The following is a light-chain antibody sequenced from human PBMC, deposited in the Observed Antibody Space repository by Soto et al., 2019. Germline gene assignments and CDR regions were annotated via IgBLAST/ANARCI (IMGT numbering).Light chain of an antibody. CDR2: SNN. CDR1: SSNIGSNY. J-gene: IGLJ7*01. CDR3: AAWADSLSGRV. Sequence: QSVLTQPPSASGTPGQRVIISCSGSSSNIGSNYVYWYQHLPGTAPKLLIYSNNQRPSGVPDRFSGSKSGTSVSLAISGRRSEDEADYYCAAWADSLSGRVFGGGTQLTVL. V-gene: IGLV1-47*02.